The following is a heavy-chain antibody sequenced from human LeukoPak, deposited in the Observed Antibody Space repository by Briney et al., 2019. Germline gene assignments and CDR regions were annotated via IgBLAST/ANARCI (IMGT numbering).Heavy chain of an antibody. D-gene: IGHD6-6*01. CDR1: GGTFSSYA. Sequence: SVKVSCKASGGTFSSYAISWVRQAPGQGLEWMGGIIPIFGTANYAQKFQGRVTITTDESTSTAYMELSSLRSEDTAVYYCASRWSEYSSNYDYWGQGTLVTVSS. J-gene: IGHJ4*02. V-gene: IGHV1-69*05. CDR2: IIPIFGTA. CDR3: ASRWSEYSSNYDY.